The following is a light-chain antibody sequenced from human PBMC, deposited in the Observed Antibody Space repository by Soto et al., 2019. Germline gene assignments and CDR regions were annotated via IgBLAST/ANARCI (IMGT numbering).Light chain of an antibody. CDR2: AAA. Sequence: DFQLTQSPSFLSASVGDRVTITCRASQGISSYLAWYQQKPGKAPKFLIYAAATLQSGVPSRFSGSGSGTEFTLTISSLQPEDFATYYCQRLNTYPITFGQGTRLEIK. CDR1: QGISSY. V-gene: IGKV1-9*01. CDR3: QRLNTYPIT. J-gene: IGKJ5*01.